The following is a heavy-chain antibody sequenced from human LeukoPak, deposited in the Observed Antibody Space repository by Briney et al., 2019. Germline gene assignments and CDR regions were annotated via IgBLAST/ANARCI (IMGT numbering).Heavy chain of an antibody. Sequence: ASVKVSCTASGYTFINFGIYWVRQAPGRGLEWMGWISAYNGNTKYAQRFQGRVTMTTDTSTSTAYMELRSLRSGDTAVYYCARAHYGDPPGDYWGQGTLVTVSS. J-gene: IGHJ4*02. V-gene: IGHV1-18*01. CDR1: GYTFINFG. D-gene: IGHD4-17*01. CDR3: ARAHYGDPPGDY. CDR2: ISAYNGNT.